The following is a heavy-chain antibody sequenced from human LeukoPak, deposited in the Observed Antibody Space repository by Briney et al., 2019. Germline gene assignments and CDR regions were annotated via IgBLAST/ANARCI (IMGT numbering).Heavy chain of an antibody. CDR3: AREAAASMIDYYMDV. J-gene: IGHJ6*03. V-gene: IGHV3-33*01. D-gene: IGHD6-13*01. Sequence: PGGSLRLSCAASGFTFSSYGMHWVRQAPGKGLEWVAVIWSGGSNRYYADSVKGRFTISRDNSKNTLYLQMNSPRVEDTALYYCAREAAASMIDYYMDVWGKGTTVTVPS. CDR1: GFTFSSYG. CDR2: IWSGGSNR.